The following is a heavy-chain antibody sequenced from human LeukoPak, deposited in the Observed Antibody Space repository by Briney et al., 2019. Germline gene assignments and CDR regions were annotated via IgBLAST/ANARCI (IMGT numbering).Heavy chain of an antibody. Sequence: GGSLRLSCAASGFTFSSYAMHWVRQAPGKGLEWVAVISYDGSNKYYAHSVKGRFTISRDNSKNTPYLQMNSLRAEDTALYYCAKDQALSLSSSRALDYWGQGTLVTVSS. CDR2: ISYDGSNK. V-gene: IGHV3-30-3*01. CDR1: GFTFSSYA. J-gene: IGHJ4*02. D-gene: IGHD2-2*01. CDR3: AKDQALSLSSSRALDY.